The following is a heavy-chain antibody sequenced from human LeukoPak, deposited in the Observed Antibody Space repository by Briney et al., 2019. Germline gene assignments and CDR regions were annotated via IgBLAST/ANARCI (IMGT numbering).Heavy chain of an antibody. Sequence: PSETLSLTRTVSGGSISSSSYYWGWIRQPPGKGLEWIGSIYYSGSTYYNPSLKSRVTISVDTSKNQFSLKLSSVTAADTAVYYCARPQYYYDSSGYSPFDAFDIWGQGTMVTVSS. CDR1: GGSISSSSYY. J-gene: IGHJ3*02. V-gene: IGHV4-39*01. CDR2: IYYSGST. D-gene: IGHD3-22*01. CDR3: ARPQYYYDSSGYSPFDAFDI.